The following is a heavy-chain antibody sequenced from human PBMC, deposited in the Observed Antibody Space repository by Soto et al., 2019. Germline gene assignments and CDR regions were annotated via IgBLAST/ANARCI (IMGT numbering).Heavy chain of an antibody. CDR2: IIPIFGTA. D-gene: IGHD4-17*01. CDR3: ATPRGLTTVDYFDY. CDR1: GGTCSIYA. V-gene: IGHV1-69*13. Sequence: SVKGSCKAAGGTCSIYAISGVRRAPGQGLEWMGGIIPIFGTANYAQKFQGRVTITADESTSTAYMELSSLRSEDTAVYYCATPRGLTTVDYFDYWGQGTLVTVSS. J-gene: IGHJ4*02.